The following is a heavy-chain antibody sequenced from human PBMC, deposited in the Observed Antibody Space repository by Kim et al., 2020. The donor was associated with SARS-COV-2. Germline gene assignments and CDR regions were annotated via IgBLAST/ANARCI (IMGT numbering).Heavy chain of an antibody. CDR2: IKQDGSQK. V-gene: IGHV3-7*03. CDR1: GFTFGSYW. D-gene: IGHD1-1*01. CDR3: ARTLTGTTESFEC. J-gene: IGHJ1*01. Sequence: GGSLRLSCAASGFTFGSYWMTWVRQAPGKGLEWVANIKQDGSQKYYVDSVKGRFTISRDDAKNSLYLQMNSLRAEDTAVYYCARTLTGTTESFECWGQGTLVTVSS.